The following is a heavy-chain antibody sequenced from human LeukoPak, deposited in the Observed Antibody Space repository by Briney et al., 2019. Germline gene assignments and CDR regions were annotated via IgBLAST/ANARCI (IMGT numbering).Heavy chain of an antibody. Sequence: GGSLRLSCAASGFTFSNYAIHWVRQAPGKGLEWVSYISSSSTTKYYADSVKGRFTISRDSARNSLYLEMHSLRAEDTAVYYCARDLKAYSSSGGVDYWGQGTLVTVSS. CDR3: ARDLKAYSSSGGVDY. D-gene: IGHD6-13*01. CDR1: GFTFSNYA. J-gene: IGHJ4*02. CDR2: ISSSSTTK. V-gene: IGHV3-48*01.